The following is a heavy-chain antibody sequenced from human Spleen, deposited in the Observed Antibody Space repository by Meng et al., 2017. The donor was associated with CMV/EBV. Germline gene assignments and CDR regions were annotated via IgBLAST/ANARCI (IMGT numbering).Heavy chain of an antibody. CDR1: GDSVSNTGAA. Sequence: QVQLLQSVAGLLKPSQTLSLTCAISGDSVSNTGAAWNWVRQSSSRGLEWLGRTYYRSKWYNEYAESVKSRITINPDTSKNQFSLQLKSVTPEDTAVYYCARDPEYSYSILDTWGQGTLVTVSS. J-gene: IGHJ5*02. D-gene: IGHD2/OR15-2a*01. CDR3: ARDPEYSYSILDT. V-gene: IGHV6-1*01. CDR2: TYYRSKWYN.